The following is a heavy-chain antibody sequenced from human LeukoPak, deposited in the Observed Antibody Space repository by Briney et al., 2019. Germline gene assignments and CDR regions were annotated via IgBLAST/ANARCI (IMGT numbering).Heavy chain of an antibody. V-gene: IGHV1-69*13. CDR2: IIPIFGTA. D-gene: IGHD5-12*01. CDR1: GGTFSGYA. J-gene: IGHJ4*02. CDR3: ATGLRGYSGYDHFDY. Sequence: SVKVSCKASGGTFSGYAISWVRQAPGQGLEWMGGIIPIFGTANYAQKFQGRVTITADESTSTAYMELSSLRSEDTAVYYCATGLRGYSGYDHFDYWGQGTLVTVSS.